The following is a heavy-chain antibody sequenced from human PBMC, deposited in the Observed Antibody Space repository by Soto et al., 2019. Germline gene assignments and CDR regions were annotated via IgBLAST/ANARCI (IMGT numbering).Heavy chain of an antibody. J-gene: IGHJ5*02. CDR3: AKGDNLGPKTGYAFDP. D-gene: IGHD5-12*01. CDR2: TYFRSKWYN. V-gene: IGHV6-1*01. CDR1: GDKVSSNTAS. Sequence: SQTLSHTCGTSGDKVSSNTASWNSIRQSPSRGLEWLGRTYFRSKWYNDYAVSVKSRIIINPDTSNNQFSLQLNSVTPEDTAVYFFAKGDNLGPKTGYAFDPWGQG.